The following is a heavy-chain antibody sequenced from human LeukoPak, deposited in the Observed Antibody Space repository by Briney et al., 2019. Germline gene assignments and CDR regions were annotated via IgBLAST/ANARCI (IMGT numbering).Heavy chain of an antibody. CDR1: GFTFNGYS. CDR3: AKSNTAMVTPSLNYFDY. Sequence: GGSLRLSCTASGFTFNGYSMNWVRQAPGKGLEWVSAISGSGGSTYYADSVKGRFTISRDNSKNTLYLQMNSLRAEDTAVYYCAKSNTAMVTPSLNYFDYWGQGTLVTVSS. CDR2: ISGSGGST. D-gene: IGHD5-18*01. J-gene: IGHJ4*02. V-gene: IGHV3-23*01.